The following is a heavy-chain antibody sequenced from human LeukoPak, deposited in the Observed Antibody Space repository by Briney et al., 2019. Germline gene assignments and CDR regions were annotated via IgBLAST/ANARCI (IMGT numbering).Heavy chain of an antibody. Sequence: ASVKVSCKASGYTFGSYDVNWVRQATGQGLEWMGWMNPNSGNTGYAQKFQGRVTMTRNTSISPAYMELSSLRSEDTAVYYCVRNTATSRYFDYWGQGTLVTVSS. CDR1: GYTFGSYD. J-gene: IGHJ4*02. CDR3: VRNTATSRYFDY. D-gene: IGHD5-18*01. V-gene: IGHV1-8*01. CDR2: MNPNSGNT.